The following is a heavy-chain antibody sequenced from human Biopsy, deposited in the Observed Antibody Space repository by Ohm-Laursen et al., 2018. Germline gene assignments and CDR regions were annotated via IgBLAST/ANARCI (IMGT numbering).Heavy chain of an antibody. D-gene: IGHD3-22*01. J-gene: IGHJ2*01. Sequence: GASVKVSCKFSGGTFGNYAISWVRQAPGQGLEWMGGIITFFRTVNYAQNFQGRLSITADESTTTAYMELSSLRSEDTAIYYCARFPLGAYDDSGSYRAVEHWYFDLWGRGTLVTVSS. CDR2: IITFFRTV. CDR1: GGTFGNYA. CDR3: ARFPLGAYDDSGSYRAVEHWYFDL. V-gene: IGHV1-69*13.